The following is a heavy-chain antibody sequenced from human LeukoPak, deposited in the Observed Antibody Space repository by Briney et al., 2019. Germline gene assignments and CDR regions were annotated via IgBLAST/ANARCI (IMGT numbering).Heavy chain of an antibody. Sequence: GGSLILSCYVSGFTFSDSVIHWVRPAAGKGLEWVGRIRSKTKSGETAYAASVKGRFTISRDDSKDTAYLQMNSLKPEDTAVYYCTSPAHDFDIWSGYYSLWGHGTQVTVSS. J-gene: IGHJ4*01. CDR3: TSPAHDFDIWSGYYSL. V-gene: IGHV3-73*01. CDR2: IRSKTKSGET. D-gene: IGHD3-3*01. CDR1: GFTFSDSV.